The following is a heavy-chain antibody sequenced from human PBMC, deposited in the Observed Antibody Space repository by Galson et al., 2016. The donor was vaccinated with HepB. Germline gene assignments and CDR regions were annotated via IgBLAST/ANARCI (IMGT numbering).Heavy chain of an antibody. CDR2: ISGSGGST. Sequence: SLRLSCAASGFTFNTHVMSWVRQAPGKGLEWVSVISGSGGSTYYADSVKGRFTISRDNSNNTLYLQMNSLRAEDTALYYCAKGYSNHIPDAFDVWGRGTMVIVSS. D-gene: IGHD4-11*01. J-gene: IGHJ3*01. CDR3: AKGYSNHIPDAFDV. CDR1: GFTFNTHV. V-gene: IGHV3-23*01.